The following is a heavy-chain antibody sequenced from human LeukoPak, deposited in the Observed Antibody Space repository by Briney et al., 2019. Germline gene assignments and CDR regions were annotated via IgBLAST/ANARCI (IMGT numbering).Heavy chain of an antibody. V-gene: IGHV4-34*01. D-gene: IGHD6-19*01. CDR1: GGSFSGYY. CDR3: ATEVAGAGTPGNWFDP. Sequence: SETLSLTCAVYGGSFSGYYWSWIRQPPGKGLEWIGEINHSGSTNYNPSLKSRVTISVDTSKNQFSLKLSSVTAADTAVYYCATEVAGAGTPGNWFDPWGQGTLVTVSS. CDR2: INHSGST. J-gene: IGHJ5*02.